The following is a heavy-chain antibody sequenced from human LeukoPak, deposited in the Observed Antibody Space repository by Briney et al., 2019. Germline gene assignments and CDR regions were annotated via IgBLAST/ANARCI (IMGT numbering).Heavy chain of an antibody. Sequence: PGESLKISCKGSGYSFATYWIGWVRQMPGKGLEWMGIIYPGDSDTRYSPSFQGQVTISADKSISTAFLQWSSLKASDTAMYYCARQGYCGGDCYSDYWGQGTLATVSS. J-gene: IGHJ4*02. D-gene: IGHD2-21*01. CDR1: GYSFATYW. CDR2: IYPGDSDT. CDR3: ARQGYCGGDCYSDY. V-gene: IGHV5-51*01.